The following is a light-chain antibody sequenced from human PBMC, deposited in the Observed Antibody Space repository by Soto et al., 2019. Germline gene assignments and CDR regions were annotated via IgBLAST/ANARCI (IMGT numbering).Light chain of an antibody. V-gene: IGKV1-5*03. J-gene: IGKJ1*01. Sequence: IQMTQSPYTLSASVGDRVTITCRASQSISTWLAWYQQEPGKAPKLLIHKASSLQSGVPSRFSGSGSGTDFTLTISSLHPDDFATYYCQQYNSYSPTFGQGTKV. CDR1: QSISTW. CDR3: QQYNSYSPT. CDR2: KAS.